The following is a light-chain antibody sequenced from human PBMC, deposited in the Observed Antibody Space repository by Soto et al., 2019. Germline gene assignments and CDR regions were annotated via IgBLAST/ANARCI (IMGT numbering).Light chain of an antibody. J-gene: IGLJ1*01. CDR2: DVS. V-gene: IGLV2-11*01. CDR1: SSDVGGYKY. Sequence: QSALTQPPSVSGSPGQSVTISCTGTSSDVGGYKYVSWYQQHPGKAPKLMNYDVSKRPSGVPDRFSGSKSCNTASLTISGLQAEDEADYYCCSYAGSYVFGTGTKLTVL. CDR3: CSYAGSYV.